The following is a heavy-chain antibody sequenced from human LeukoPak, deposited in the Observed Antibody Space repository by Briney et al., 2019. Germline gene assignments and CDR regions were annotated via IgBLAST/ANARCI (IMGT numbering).Heavy chain of an antibody. CDR1: GYTFTGYY. Sequence: ASVKVSCKASGYTFTGYYMHWVRQAPGQGLEWMGWINPNSGGTNYAQKFQGWVTMTGDTSITTAYMELNSLRSDDTAVYYCAKAKPQGSDRDFDYWGQGTLVTVSS. CDR3: AKAKPQGSDRDFDY. CDR2: INPNSGGT. V-gene: IGHV1-2*04. D-gene: IGHD1-14*01. J-gene: IGHJ4*02.